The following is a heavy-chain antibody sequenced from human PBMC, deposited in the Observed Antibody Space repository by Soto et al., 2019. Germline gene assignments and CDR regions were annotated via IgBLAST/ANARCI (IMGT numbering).Heavy chain of an antibody. Sequence: ASVKVSCKASGYTFTGYYMHWVRQAPGQGLEWMGWINPNSGGTNYAQKFQGRVTMTRDTSISTAYMELSRLRSDDTAVYYCARDNYYYGSGSYYNYWGQGTLVTVS. J-gene: IGHJ4*02. CDR2: INPNSGGT. D-gene: IGHD3-10*01. CDR3: ARDNYYYGSGSYYNY. CDR1: GYTFTGYY. V-gene: IGHV1-2*02.